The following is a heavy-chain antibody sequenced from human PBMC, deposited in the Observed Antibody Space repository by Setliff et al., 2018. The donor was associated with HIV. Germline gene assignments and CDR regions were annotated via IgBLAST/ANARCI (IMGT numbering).Heavy chain of an antibody. CDR3: ARDRHSSGLGSYGP. CDR1: GGSFGVYR. Sequence: ETLSVTCTISGGSFGVYRWSWIRQSAGRGLEWIGRIDSSGTTDYKPSLKGRVAISVDTSRNQFSLRVTSVTAADTAVYFCARDRHSSGLGSYGPWGPGILVTVSS. CDR2: IDSSGTT. J-gene: IGHJ5*02. V-gene: IGHV4-4*07. D-gene: IGHD3-10*01.